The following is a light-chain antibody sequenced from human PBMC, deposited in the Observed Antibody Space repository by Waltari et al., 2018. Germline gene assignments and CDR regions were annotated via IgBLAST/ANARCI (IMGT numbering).Light chain of an antibody. CDR3: AAWDDSLNGRV. Sequence: QSVLTQPPSASGTPGQRVTITCSGSNSNIGSNTVNWYQQLPGTAPKLLISSNNQRPSGVPDRFSGSQSGTSASLAISGLQSEDEADYYCAAWDDSLNGRVFGTGTKVTVL. CDR1: NSNIGSNT. CDR2: SNN. V-gene: IGLV1-44*01. J-gene: IGLJ1*01.